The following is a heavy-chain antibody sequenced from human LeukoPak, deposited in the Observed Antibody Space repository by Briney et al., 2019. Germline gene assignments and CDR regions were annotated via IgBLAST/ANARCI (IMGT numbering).Heavy chain of an antibody. CDR2: INPNSGGT. V-gene: IGHV1-2*02. CDR3: ARDLSTYYYGSGSYSLYYFDY. J-gene: IGHJ4*02. CDR1: GYTFTGYY. D-gene: IGHD3-10*01. Sequence: ASVKVSCKASGYTFTGYYMHWVRQAPGQGLEWMGWINPNSGGTNYAQKFQGRVTMTRDMSISTAYMGLSRLRSDDTAVYYCARDLSTYYYGSGSYSLYYFDYWGQGTLVTVSS.